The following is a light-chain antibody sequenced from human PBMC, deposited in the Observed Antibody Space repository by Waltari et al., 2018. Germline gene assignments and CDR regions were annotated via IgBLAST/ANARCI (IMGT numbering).Light chain of an antibody. V-gene: IGKV3-15*01. CDR3: QQYSNWPIT. CDR1: QNINNL. CDR2: RAS. Sequence: EVVLTQSPATLSVSPGERATLSCRASQNINNLLAWYQQKPGQAPRLLIYRASTRATDIPVRFSGSGSGTDFTLTISSLQSEDFAVYYCQQYSNWPITFGQGTRLEIK. J-gene: IGKJ5*01.